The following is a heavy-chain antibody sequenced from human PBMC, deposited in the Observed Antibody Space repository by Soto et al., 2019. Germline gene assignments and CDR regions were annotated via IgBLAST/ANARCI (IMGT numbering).Heavy chain of an antibody. CDR2: MDCDDDK. Sequence: ESVPTRLNPTQTLTLTGTFSGFSLSTSGMCVRWILQPPWQSREWLALMDCDDDKYYSTSLKTSLTISKDTSKNQVLLTTTNLDPADTATYYCARIPRAAGYYYYGMDVWVQGTTVTVSS. CDR3: ARIPRAAGYYYYGMDV. J-gene: IGHJ6*02. V-gene: IGHV2-70*01. CDR1: GFSLSTSGMC.